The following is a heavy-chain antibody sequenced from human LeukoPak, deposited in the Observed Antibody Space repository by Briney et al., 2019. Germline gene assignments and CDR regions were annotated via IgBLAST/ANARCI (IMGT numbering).Heavy chain of an antibody. CDR3: ARRFRRGLPFDY. Sequence: SETLSLTCTVSGGSISSYYWSWIRQPPGKGLEWIGYIYYSGSTNYNLSLKSRVTISVDTSKNQFSLKLSSVTAADTAVYYCARRFRRGLPFDYWGQGTLVTVSS. J-gene: IGHJ4*02. D-gene: IGHD5-18*01. CDR2: IYYSGST. V-gene: IGHV4-59*08. CDR1: GGSISSYY.